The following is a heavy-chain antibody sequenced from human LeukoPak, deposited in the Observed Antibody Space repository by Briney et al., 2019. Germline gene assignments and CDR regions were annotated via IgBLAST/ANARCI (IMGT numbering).Heavy chain of an antibody. CDR3: VTGLRYFDWLIH. CDR1: GYTLTVLS. V-gene: IGHV1-24*01. J-gene: IGHJ5*02. D-gene: IGHD3-9*01. CDR2: FDPEDGAT. Sequence: ASVKVSCKVSGYTLTVLSMHWGRQGPGKGLEWGGGFDPEDGATIYAQKFQGRVTMTEDTSTDTAYMELSSLRSEDTAVYYCVTGLRYFDWLIHWGQGTLVTVSS.